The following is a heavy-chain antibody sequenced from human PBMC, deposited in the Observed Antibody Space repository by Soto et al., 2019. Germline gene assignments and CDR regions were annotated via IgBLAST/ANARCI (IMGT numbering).Heavy chain of an antibody. Sequence: QLQLQESGPGLVKPSETLSLSCAVSGGSISSSSFYWGWVRQPPGKGLEWIGSIYYSGTPYYNPSLQSRVTISVDTSKNQFALKLSSVTAADTAVYYCARLGYCGGDCTFDICGQGTMVTVSS. CDR3: ARLGYCGGDCTFDI. V-gene: IGHV4-39*01. J-gene: IGHJ3*02. CDR1: GGSISSSSFY. CDR2: IYYSGTP. D-gene: IGHD2-21*02.